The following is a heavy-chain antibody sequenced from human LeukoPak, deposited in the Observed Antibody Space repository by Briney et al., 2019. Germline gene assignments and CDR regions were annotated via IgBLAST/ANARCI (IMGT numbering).Heavy chain of an antibody. Sequence: GGSLRLSCAASGFTFSSYAMSWVRQAPGKGLEWVSAISSSGGSTYYADSVKGRFTISRDNSKNTLYLQVNSLRAEDTAVYYCAKNPGLPSYYYDSSGPLGYFDYWGQGTLVTVSS. V-gene: IGHV3-23*01. CDR3: AKNPGLPSYYYDSSGPLGYFDY. D-gene: IGHD3-22*01. CDR1: GFTFSSYA. CDR2: ISSSGGST. J-gene: IGHJ4*02.